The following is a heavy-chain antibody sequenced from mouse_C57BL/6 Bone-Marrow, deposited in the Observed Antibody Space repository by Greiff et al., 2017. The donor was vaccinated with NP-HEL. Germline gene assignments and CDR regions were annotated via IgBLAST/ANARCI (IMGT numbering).Heavy chain of an antibody. CDR1: EYEFPSHD. V-gene: IGHV5-2*01. D-gene: IGHD2-5*01. CDR3: ARTIVTFYAKDY. J-gene: IGHJ4*01. CDR2: INRDGGST. Sequence: EVQRVESGGGLVQPGESLKLSCESNEYEFPSHDMSWVRQTPEKRLELVAAINRDGGSTNYTDTMERRFIISRDQTKKTLYLQISSLRSEDTALYDCARTIVTFYAKDYWGQGTSVTVSS.